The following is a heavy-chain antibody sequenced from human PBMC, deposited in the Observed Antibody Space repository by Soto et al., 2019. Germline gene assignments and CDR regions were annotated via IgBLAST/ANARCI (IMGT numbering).Heavy chain of an antibody. V-gene: IGHV3-74*01. CDR3: ARPYGGKIGDALDL. CDR1: GFTFGSYW. J-gene: IGHJ3*01. D-gene: IGHD2-15*01. CDR2: INGDGRST. Sequence: EVQLVESGGGSVQTGGSLRISCAASGFTFGSYWMDWVRQAPGKGLVWVSRINGDGRSTTYADSVKGRFTISRDNAQNTLYLQMNSLRAEDTAVYYCARPYGGKIGDALDLWGQGTMVTVSS.